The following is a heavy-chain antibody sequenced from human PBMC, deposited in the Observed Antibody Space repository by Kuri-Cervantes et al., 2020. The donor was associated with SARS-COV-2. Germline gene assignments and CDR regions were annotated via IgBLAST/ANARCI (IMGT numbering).Heavy chain of an antibody. Sequence: SETLSLTCTVSGGSISSYYWGWIRQPPGKGVEWIGSFYSGGNTFYNPSLKSRVTISVDPSKNQFSLRLYSVTAADSAVYYCARHLGGYGDRGFDFWGQGTLVTVSS. CDR3: ARHLGGYGDRGFDF. J-gene: IGHJ4*02. CDR2: FYSGGNT. V-gene: IGHV4-39*01. D-gene: IGHD4-17*01. CDR1: GGSISSYY.